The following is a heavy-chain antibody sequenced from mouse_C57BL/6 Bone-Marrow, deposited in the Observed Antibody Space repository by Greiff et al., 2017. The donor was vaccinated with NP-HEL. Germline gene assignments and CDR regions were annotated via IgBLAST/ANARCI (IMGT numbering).Heavy chain of an antibody. D-gene: IGHD2-5*01. CDR2: IYPGSGST. J-gene: IGHJ1*03. Sequence: VQLKQSGAELVKPGASVKMSCKASGYTFTSYWITWVKQRPGQGLEWIGDIYPGSGSTNYNEKFKSKATLTVDTSSSTAYMQLSSLTSEDSAVYYCAREYYSNFHWYFDVWGTGTTVTVSS. CDR1: GYTFTSYW. CDR3: AREYYSNFHWYFDV. V-gene: IGHV1-55*01.